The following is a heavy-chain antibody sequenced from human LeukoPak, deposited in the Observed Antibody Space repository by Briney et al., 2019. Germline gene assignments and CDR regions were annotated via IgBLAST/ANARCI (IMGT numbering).Heavy chain of an antibody. J-gene: IGHJ3*02. Sequence: SETLSLTCSVSGGSISSYYWSWIRQPPGKGLEWIGYIYYSGSTNYNPSLKSRVTTSVDTSKNQFSLKLSSVTAADMAVYYCAKSVVVATTRLGPFDTWGQGTMVTVSS. D-gene: IGHD3-22*01. V-gene: IGHV4-59*08. CDR1: GGSISSYY. CDR2: IYYSGST. CDR3: AKSVVVATTRLGPFDT.